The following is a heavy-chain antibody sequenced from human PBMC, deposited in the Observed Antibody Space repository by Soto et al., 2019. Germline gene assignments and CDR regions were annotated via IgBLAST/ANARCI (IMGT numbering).Heavy chain of an antibody. CDR3: GRYCTNTKCRGGYYLDL. J-gene: IGHJ5*02. Sequence: QVLLVQSGAEMKQPGSSVSVSCRASGDSFTNYAFTWVRQAPGQGPEWLGGIILALGTPHYSQRFQGRLTITADESSSTVYIELGGLRLDATAVYYCGRYCTNTKCRGGYYLDLWGQGTLLTVSS. CDR1: GDSFTNYA. D-gene: IGHD2-8*01. V-gene: IGHV1-69*01. CDR2: IILALGTP.